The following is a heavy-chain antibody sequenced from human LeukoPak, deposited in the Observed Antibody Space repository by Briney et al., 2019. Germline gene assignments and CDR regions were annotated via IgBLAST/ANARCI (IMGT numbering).Heavy chain of an antibody. Sequence: GGSLRLSCAASGFTFSSYAMHWVRQAPGKGLEWVAVISYDGSNKYYADSVKGRFTISRDNAKNSMYLQMNSLRAEDTAVYYCARTLVVVMYYGMDVWGQGTTVTVSS. CDR1: GFTFSSYA. CDR3: ARTLVVVMYYGMDV. J-gene: IGHJ6*02. V-gene: IGHV3-30-3*01. D-gene: IGHD3-22*01. CDR2: ISYDGSNK.